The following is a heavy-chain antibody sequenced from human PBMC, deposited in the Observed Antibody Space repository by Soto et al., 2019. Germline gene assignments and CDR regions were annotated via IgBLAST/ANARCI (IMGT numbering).Heavy chain of an antibody. Sequence: EVQLVESGGGLVQPGGSLKLSCAASGFTFSGSAMHWVRQASGKGLEWVGRIRSKGNNYATAYGASLKGRFTISRDDSKNTAYLPMNSLNTEDTAVYYCSRQASDFWSGKPHYYMDVWGKGTTVTVSS. V-gene: IGHV3-73*01. CDR3: SRQASDFWSGKPHYYMDV. D-gene: IGHD3-3*01. J-gene: IGHJ6*03. CDR1: GFTFSGSA. CDR2: IRSKGNNYAT.